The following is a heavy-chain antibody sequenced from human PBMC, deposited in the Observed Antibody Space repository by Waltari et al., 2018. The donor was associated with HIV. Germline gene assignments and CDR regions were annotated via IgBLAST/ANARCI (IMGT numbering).Heavy chain of an antibody. Sequence: QLQLQESGPGLVKPSETLSLTCTVSGGSISSSSYYWGWIRPPPGKGLEWIGSIYYSESTYYNPSLKSRVTMSVDTSKNHFSLELSSVTAADTAVYYCARVSYGSGGLDYWGQGTLVTVSS. V-gene: IGHV4-39*07. CDR2: IYYSEST. CDR1: GGSISSSSYY. D-gene: IGHD3-10*01. CDR3: ARVSYGSGGLDY. J-gene: IGHJ4*02.